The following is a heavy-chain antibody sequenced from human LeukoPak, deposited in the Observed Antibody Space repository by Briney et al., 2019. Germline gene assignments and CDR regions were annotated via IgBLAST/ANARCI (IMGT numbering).Heavy chain of an antibody. J-gene: IGHJ4*02. CDR2: ITNDGSST. CDR1: GLTFSSHW. D-gene: IGHD3-22*01. CDR3: ARASGYYYPFDY. Sequence: GGSLRLSCAASGLTFSSHWMHWVRQAPGRGLVWVSRITNDGSSTTYADSVKGRFTISRDNSKNTLYLQMNSLRAEDTAVYYCARASGYYYPFDYWGQGTLVTVSS. V-gene: IGHV3-74*01.